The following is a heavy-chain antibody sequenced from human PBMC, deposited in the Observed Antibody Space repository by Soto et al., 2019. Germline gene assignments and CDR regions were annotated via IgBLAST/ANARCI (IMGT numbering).Heavy chain of an antibody. Sequence: PGGSLRLSCAPSAFTFSSHAMSWVRQAPGKGLEWVSTISGSGDTTYSADSVKGRFTISKDNSKNILYLQMNSLRAEDTAVYYCAKDHNIVLVPGVWFDPCGQRPRVSVSS. CDR1: AFTFSSHA. CDR3: AKDHNIVLVPGVWFDP. J-gene: IGHJ5*02. V-gene: IGHV3-23*01. CDR2: ISGSGDTT. D-gene: IGHD2-2*01.